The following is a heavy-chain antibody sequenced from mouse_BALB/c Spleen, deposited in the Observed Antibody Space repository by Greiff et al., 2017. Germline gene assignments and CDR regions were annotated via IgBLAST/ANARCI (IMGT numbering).Heavy chain of an antibody. V-gene: IGHV5-6*01. Sequence: DVQLVESGGDLVKPGGSLKLSCAASGFTFSSYGMSWVRQTPDKRLEWVATISSGGSYTYYPDSVKGRFTISRDNAKNTLYLQMSSLKSEDTAMYYCARHDGGAMDYWGQGTSVTVSS. J-gene: IGHJ4*01. CDR2: ISSGGSYT. CDR3: ARHDGGAMDY. D-gene: IGHD2-3*01. CDR1: GFTFSSYG.